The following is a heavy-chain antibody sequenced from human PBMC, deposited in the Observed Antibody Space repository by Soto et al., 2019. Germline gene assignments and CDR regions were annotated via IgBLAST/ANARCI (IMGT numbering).Heavy chain of an antibody. CDR1: GGSISSYY. CDR3: ARGFPSGELYRYYFDY. J-gene: IGHJ4*02. V-gene: IGHV4-59*01. Sequence: SETLSLTCTVSGGSISSYYWSWIRQPPGKGLEWIGYIYYSGSTNYNPSLKSRVTISVDTSKNQFSLKLSSVTAADTAVYYCARGFPSGELYRYYFDYWGQGTLVTVSS. D-gene: IGHD3-10*01. CDR2: IYYSGST.